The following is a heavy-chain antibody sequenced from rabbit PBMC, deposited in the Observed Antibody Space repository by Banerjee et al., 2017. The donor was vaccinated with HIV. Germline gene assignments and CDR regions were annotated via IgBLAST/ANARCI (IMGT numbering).Heavy chain of an antibody. V-gene: IGHV1S45*01. J-gene: IGHJ4*01. D-gene: IGHD8-1*01. Sequence: QEQLEESGGDLVKPEGSLTLTCTASGFTISSSYWICWVRQAPGKGLEWIACIDAGSSGSTYYASWAKGRFTISKTSSTTVTLQMTSLTAADTATYFCAREYYAGDAGGTYDLWGPGTLVTVS. CDR3: AREYYAGDAGGTYDL. CDR2: IDAGSSGST. CDR1: GFTISSSYW.